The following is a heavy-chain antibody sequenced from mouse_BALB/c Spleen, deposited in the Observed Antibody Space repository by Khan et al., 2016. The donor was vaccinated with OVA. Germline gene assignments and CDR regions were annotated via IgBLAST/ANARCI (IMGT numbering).Heavy chain of an antibody. Sequence: EVELVESGPDLVKPGASVKISCKASGYSFTLYYMSWVKQSHGKSLEWIGRINPKTDNTNYNQEFKGRAILTVDKSSNTAYMELRSLTSEDSADYFCARGYDFFASWGQGTLVTVSA. CDR1: GYSFTLYY. CDR3: ARGYDFFAS. CDR2: INPKTDNT. D-gene: IGHD2-14*01. V-gene: IGHV1-26*01. J-gene: IGHJ3*01.